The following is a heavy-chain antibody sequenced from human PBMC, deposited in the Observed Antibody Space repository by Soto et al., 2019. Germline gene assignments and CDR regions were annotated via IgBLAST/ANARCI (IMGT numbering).Heavy chain of an antibody. Sequence: SETLSLTCAVYGGSFSGYYWSWIRQPPGKGLEWIGEINHSGSTNYNPSLKSRVTISVDTSKNQFSLKLSSVTAADTAVYYCARVFCVDTLSCHHRSVKGFDYWGQGTLVTVSS. CDR1: GGSFSGYY. J-gene: IGHJ4*02. CDR3: ARVFCVDTLSCHHRSVKGFDY. V-gene: IGHV4-34*01. D-gene: IGHD5-18*01. CDR2: INHSGST.